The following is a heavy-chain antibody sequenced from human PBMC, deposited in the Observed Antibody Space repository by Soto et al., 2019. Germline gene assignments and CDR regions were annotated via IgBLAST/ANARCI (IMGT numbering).Heavy chain of an antibody. CDR2: INPNSGGT. CDR1: GYTFTGYY. D-gene: IGHD3-3*01. CDR3: ARGTDPEYYDFWSGYYHGPTLDY. V-gene: IGHV1-2*02. Sequence: ASVKVSCKASGYTFTGYYMHWVRQAPGQGLEWMGWINPNSGGTNYAQKFQGRVTMTRDTSISTAYMELGRLRSDDTAAYYCARGTDPEYYDFWSGYYHGPTLDYWGQGTLVTVSS. J-gene: IGHJ4*02.